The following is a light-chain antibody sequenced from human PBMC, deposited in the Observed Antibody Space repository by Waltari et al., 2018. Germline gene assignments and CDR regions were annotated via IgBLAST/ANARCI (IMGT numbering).Light chain of an antibody. CDR2: DVN. V-gene: IGLV2-14*01. Sequence: QSALTQPASVSGSPGQSITISCTGTSCDVGGYNCASWYQQYPGKAPKLMIFDVNSRPSGVSNRFSGSKSDNTASLTISGLQAEDEANYYCSSYTVSSSLVIFGGGTKLTVL. CDR1: SCDVGGYNC. CDR3: SSYTVSSSLVI. J-gene: IGLJ2*01.